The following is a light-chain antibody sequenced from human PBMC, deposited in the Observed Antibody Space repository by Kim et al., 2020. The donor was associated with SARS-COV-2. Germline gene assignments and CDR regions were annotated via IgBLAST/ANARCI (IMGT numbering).Light chain of an antibody. CDR3: LQSNSYPWT. J-gene: IGKJ1*01. V-gene: IGKV1-16*02. Sequence: ASVGDTVTVSCRASQDINKYLAWFQQKPGKAPKPLIYDAIYLQSGVPSKFSGSGSGTDFTLTISSLQPEDFATYYCLQSNSYPWTFGQGTKVEIK. CDR1: QDINKY. CDR2: DAI.